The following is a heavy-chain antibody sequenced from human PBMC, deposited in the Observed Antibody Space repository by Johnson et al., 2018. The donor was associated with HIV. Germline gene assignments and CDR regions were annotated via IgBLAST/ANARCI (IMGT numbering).Heavy chain of an antibody. Sequence: VQLVESGGVVVQPGGSLRLSCAASGFTFDDYTMHLVRQAPGKGLEWVSLISWDGGSTYYADSVKGRFTISRDNSKNSLYLQMNSLRTEDTALYYCAKGAVAGINDAFDIWGQGTMVTVSS. CDR3: AKGAVAGINDAFDI. D-gene: IGHD6-19*01. CDR2: ISWDGGST. CDR1: GFTFDDYT. V-gene: IGHV3-43*01. J-gene: IGHJ3*02.